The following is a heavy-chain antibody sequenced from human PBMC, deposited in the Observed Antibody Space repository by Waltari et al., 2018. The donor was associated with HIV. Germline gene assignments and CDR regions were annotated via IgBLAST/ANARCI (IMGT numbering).Heavy chain of an antibody. V-gene: IGHV4-4*07. CDR3: ARGSLDFWSGYYDY. D-gene: IGHD3-3*01. CDR1: GGSISSYY. CDR2: IYTSGST. J-gene: IGHJ4*02. Sequence: QVQLQESGPGLVKPSETLSLTCTVPGGSISSYYWSWIRQPAGNGLEWIGRIYTSGSTNYNPSLKSRVTMSVDTSKNQFSLKLSSVTAADTAVYYCARGSLDFWSGYYDYWGQGTLVTVSS.